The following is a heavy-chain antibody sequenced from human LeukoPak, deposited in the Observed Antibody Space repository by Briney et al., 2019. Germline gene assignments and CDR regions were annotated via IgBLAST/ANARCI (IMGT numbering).Heavy chain of an antibody. V-gene: IGHV3-7*01. CDR1: GFTFSSYW. CDR3: ARVRLYYYYYMDV. D-gene: IGHD3-16*01. CDR2: IKQDGSEK. J-gene: IGHJ6*03. Sequence: PGGSLRLSCAASGFTFSSYWMSWVRQAPGKGLEWVANIKQDGSEKYYVDSVKGRFTISRDNSRNTLYLQMGSLRAEDMAVYYCARVRLYYYYYMDVWGKGTTVTVSS.